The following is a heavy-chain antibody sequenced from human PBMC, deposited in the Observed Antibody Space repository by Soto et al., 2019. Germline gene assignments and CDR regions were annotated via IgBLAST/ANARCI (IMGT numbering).Heavy chain of an antibody. J-gene: IGHJ4*02. CDR1: GDSVSNENYY. D-gene: IGHD3-16*01. Sequence: SETLSLTCDVSGDSVSNENYYWSWIRLPPGKGLEWIGYIYYSGTTNYNSYLKSRLTLSVDMSKNQFSLQLTSVTAADTAVYFCARSQRGRTAFTFDYWGQGALVTVS. V-gene: IGHV4-61*01. CDR2: IYYSGTT. CDR3: ARSQRGRTAFTFDY.